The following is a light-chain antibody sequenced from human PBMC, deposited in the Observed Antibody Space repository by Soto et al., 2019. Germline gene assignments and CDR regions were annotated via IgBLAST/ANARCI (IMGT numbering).Light chain of an antibody. CDR1: QSIGTW. CDR2: KAA. V-gene: IGKV1-5*03. Sequence: DIQMIQSPSTLSASIGDRVTITCRASQSIGTWLAWYQQKPGKAPRLLIYKAASLQSGVPSRFSGSASGTEFTLTVSSLQPDDFANYYCQESRTFGQGTNVEIK. J-gene: IGKJ1*01. CDR3: QESRT.